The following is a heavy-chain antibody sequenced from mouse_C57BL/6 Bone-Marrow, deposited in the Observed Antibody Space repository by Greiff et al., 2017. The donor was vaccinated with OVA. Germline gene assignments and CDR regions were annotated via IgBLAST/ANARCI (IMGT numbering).Heavy chain of an antibody. CDR3: AHYGSRLYLHY. CDR2: IDPSDSYI. D-gene: IGHD1-1*01. Sequence: VQLQQPGAELVRPGASVKLSCKASGYTFTNYWMHWVKQRPGQGLEWIGGIDPSDSYINYNQKFKGRATLTVDTSSSTPYMHLSSLTSEDSAVYYCAHYGSRLYLHYWGQGTSLTVSS. CDR1: GYTFTNYW. J-gene: IGHJ2*02. V-gene: IGHV1-59*01.